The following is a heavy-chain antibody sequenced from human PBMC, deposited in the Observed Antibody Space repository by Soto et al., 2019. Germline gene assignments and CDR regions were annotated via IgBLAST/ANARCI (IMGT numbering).Heavy chain of an antibody. J-gene: IGHJ4*02. V-gene: IGHV1-18*04. CDR1: GYTFTSYG. Sequence: SAVQASCKASGYTFTSYGISWVRQAPGQGLEWMGWISAYNGNTNYAQKLQGRVTTTTDTSTSTAYMELRSLRSDDTAVYYCASVPWSKPRHPYYFACRGPRSPVTV. CDR2: ISAYNGNT. CDR3: ASVPWSKPRHPYYFAC.